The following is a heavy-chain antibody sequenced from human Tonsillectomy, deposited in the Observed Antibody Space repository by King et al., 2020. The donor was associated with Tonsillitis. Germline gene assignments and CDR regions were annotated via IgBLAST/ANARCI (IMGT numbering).Heavy chain of an antibody. J-gene: IGHJ6*02. D-gene: IGHD4-17*01. V-gene: IGHV4-59*01. CDR3: ARGRGAIHFYYGMDV. Sequence: VQLQESGPGLVKPSETLSPTCTVSDGSISSDYWSWIRQPPGKGLEWIGYFYYSGNTNYNPSLKSRVTISVDTSKNQFSLKLSSVTAADTAVYYCARGRGAIHFYYGMDVWAQGTTVTVSS. CDR2: FYYSGNT. CDR1: DGSISSDY.